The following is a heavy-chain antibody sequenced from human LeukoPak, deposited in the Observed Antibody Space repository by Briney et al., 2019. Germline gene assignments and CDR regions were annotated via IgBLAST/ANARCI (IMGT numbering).Heavy chain of an antibody. CDR3: AGSSGYYLGFDY. D-gene: IGHD3-22*01. CDR1: GGTFSSYA. CDR2: IIPIFGTA. V-gene: IGHV1-69*13. Sequence: ASVKVSCKASGGTFSSYAINWVRQAPGQGLEWMGGIIPIFGTANYAQKFQGRVTITADESTSTAYMELSSLRSEDTAVYYCAGSSGYYLGFDYWGQGTLVTVSS. J-gene: IGHJ4*02.